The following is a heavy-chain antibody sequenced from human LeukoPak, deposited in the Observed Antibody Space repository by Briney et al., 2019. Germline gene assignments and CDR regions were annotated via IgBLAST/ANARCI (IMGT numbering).Heavy chain of an antibody. CDR1: GGSFSGYY. CDR2: INHSGST. CDR3: SGSVGVVGNLRLFDY. V-gene: IGHV4-34*01. J-gene: IGHJ4*02. Sequence: SETLSLTCAVYGGSFSGYYWSWIRQPPGKGLEWIGEINHSGSTNYNPSLKSRVTISVDTSKNQFSLKLSSVTAADTAVYYCSGSVGVVGNLRLFDYWGQGTLVTVSS. D-gene: IGHD3-3*01.